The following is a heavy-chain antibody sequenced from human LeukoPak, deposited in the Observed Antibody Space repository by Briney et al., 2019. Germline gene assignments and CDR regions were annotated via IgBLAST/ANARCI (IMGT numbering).Heavy chain of an antibody. D-gene: IGHD6-19*01. J-gene: IGHJ6*02. V-gene: IGHV1-18*01. CDR3: GRDTLSSGLSQNYYYYGMDV. CDR2: ISAYNGNT. CDR1: GYTFTSYG. Sequence: ASVKVSCKSSGYTFTSYGISWVRQAPGQGLEWMGWISAYNGNTNYAQKLQGRVTMTTDTSTSTAYMELRSLRSDDTAVYYCGRDTLSSGLSQNYYYYGMDVWGQGTTVTVSS.